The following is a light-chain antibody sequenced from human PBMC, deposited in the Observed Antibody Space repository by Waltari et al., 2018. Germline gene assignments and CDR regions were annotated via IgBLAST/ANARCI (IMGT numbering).Light chain of an antibody. Sequence: QTVVTQEPSLSVSPGGTVTLPCALSSGSVSFTSYATWYQQTPGQPPRTLMYKANSRSSGGPVRFSGSILGNKAALTITGAQAEDESDYYCALYMGSGIWVFGGGTKLTVL. V-gene: IGLV8-61*01. CDR1: SGSVSFTSY. CDR2: KAN. CDR3: ALYMGSGIWV. J-gene: IGLJ3*02.